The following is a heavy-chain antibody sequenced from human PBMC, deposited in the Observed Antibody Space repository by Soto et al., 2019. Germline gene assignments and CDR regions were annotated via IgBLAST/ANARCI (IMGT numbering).Heavy chain of an antibody. CDR2: ISGSGDTT. V-gene: IGHV3-23*04. Sequence: EVQLVESGGGLVKPGGSLRISCAVSGFSFSGYAMSWVRQAPGKGLEWVSGISGSGDTTYYADSVKGRFTISRDNSKNTLYLQMNSLRAEDTALYYCAKGRLKFDYWGQGTLVTVSS. CDR3: AKGRLKFDY. J-gene: IGHJ4*02. CDR1: GFSFSGYA.